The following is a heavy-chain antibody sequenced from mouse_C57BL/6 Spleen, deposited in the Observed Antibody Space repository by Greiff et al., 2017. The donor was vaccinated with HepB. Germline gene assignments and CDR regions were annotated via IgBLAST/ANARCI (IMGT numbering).Heavy chain of an antibody. V-gene: IGHV1-53*01. CDR1: GYTFTSYW. Sequence: QVQLKQPGTELVKPGASVKLSCKASGYTFTSYWMHWVKQRPGQGLEWIGNINPSNGGTNYNEKFKSKATLTVDKSSSTAYMQLSSLTSEDSAVYYCARGGLGRRYFDVWGTGTTVTVSS. D-gene: IGHD4-1*01. J-gene: IGHJ1*03. CDR2: INPSNGGT. CDR3: ARGGLGRRYFDV.